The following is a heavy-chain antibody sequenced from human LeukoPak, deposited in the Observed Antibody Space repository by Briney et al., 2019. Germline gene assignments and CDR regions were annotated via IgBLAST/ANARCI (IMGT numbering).Heavy chain of an antibody. CDR2: IYPSDSDT. CDR3: TISNGVSSSSGY. D-gene: IGHD6-6*01. Sequence: GGSLRLSCKGSEDSFTSYWIGWVRQMPGKGLEWMGIIYPSDSDTRYSPSFQGQVTISADKSIRTAYLQWSSLKASDTAMYYCTISNGVSSSSGYWGQGTLVTVSS. CDR1: EDSFTSYW. J-gene: IGHJ4*02. V-gene: IGHV5-51*01.